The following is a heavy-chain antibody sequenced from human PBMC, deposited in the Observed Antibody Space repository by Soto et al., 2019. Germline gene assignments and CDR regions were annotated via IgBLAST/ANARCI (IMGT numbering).Heavy chain of an antibody. CDR2: IYYSGST. CDR3: ARGSIPLITMVRGGLLGDFDY. D-gene: IGHD3-10*01. V-gene: IGHV4-31*03. CDR1: GGSISSGGYY. Sequence: TLSLTCXVSGGSISSGGYYWSWIRQHPGKGLEWIGYIYYSGSTYYNPSLKSRVTISVDTSKNQFSLKLSSVTAADTAVYYCARGSIPLITMVRGGLLGDFDYWGQGTLVTVSS. J-gene: IGHJ4*02.